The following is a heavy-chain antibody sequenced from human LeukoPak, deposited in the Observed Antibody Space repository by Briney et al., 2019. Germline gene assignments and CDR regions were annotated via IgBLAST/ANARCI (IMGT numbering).Heavy chain of an antibody. D-gene: IGHD3-22*01. CDR2: IIPIFGTA. V-gene: IGHV1-69*13. CDR1: GYTFTGYY. CDR3: ARGWDSSCQMPFLY. J-gene: IGHJ4*02. Sequence: ASVKVSCKASGYTFTGYYMHWVRQAPGQGLEWMGGIIPIFGTANYAQKFQGRVTITADVSTSTAYMELSSLRSEDTAVYYCARGWDSSCQMPFLYWGQGTLVTVSS.